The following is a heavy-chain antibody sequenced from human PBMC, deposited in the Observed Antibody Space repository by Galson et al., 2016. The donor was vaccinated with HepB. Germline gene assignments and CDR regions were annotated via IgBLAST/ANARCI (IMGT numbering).Heavy chain of an antibody. Sequence: SLRLSCAASGFTFSSYGMTWVRQAPGKGLECVSSISMSGGSRDYAESVKGRFTISRDNSRSTLSLQMNRLRAEVTGVYYCVRGSTAPDVWGKGTTVTVSS. CDR2: ISMSGGSR. D-gene: IGHD2-15*01. J-gene: IGHJ6*04. CDR3: VRGSTAPDV. CDR1: GFTFSSYG. V-gene: IGHV3-23*01.